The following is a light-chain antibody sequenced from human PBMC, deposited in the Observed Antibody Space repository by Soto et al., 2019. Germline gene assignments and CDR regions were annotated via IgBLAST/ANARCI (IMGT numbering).Light chain of an antibody. V-gene: IGKV3-11*01. CDR1: QSVSSY. J-gene: IGKJ2*01. CDR3: QQRSNWPRET. CDR2: DAS. Sequence: EIVLTQSPATLSLSPGERATLSCRASQSVSSYLAWYQQKAGQAPRLLIYDASNRATGIPARFSGSGSGTDFPLTISSLEPEDFAVFYCQQRSNWPRETFGQGTKLESK.